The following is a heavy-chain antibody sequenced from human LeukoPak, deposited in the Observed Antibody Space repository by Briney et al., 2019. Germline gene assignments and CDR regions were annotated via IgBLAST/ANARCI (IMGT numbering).Heavy chain of an antibody. J-gene: IGHJ4*02. CDR3: ARDLSRRFGESYYFDY. V-gene: IGHV3-23*01. CDR2: VSGRGGST. Sequence: GGSLRLSCAASGFTFSSYAMTWVRQAPGKGLEWVSAVSGRGGSTYYADSVKGRFTISRDNAKNSLYLQMNSLRAEDTAVYYCARDLSRRFGESYYFDYWGQGTLVTVSS. CDR1: GFTFSSYA. D-gene: IGHD3-10*01.